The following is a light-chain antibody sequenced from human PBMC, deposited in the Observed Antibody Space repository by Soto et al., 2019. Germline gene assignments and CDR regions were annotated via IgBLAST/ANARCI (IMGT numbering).Light chain of an antibody. CDR2: EAT. J-gene: IGLJ1*01. CDR1: SSDIGSSNL. CDR3: CSYAGSNTYV. Sequence: SVMTEDAAVSGTPEQSITISCTGTSSDIGSSNLVSWYQDHPGKAPKLLIYEATQRPSGISYRFSGSKSGNTASLTISGLQAEDEADYYCCSYAGSNTYVFGTGTKVTVL. V-gene: IGLV2-23*01.